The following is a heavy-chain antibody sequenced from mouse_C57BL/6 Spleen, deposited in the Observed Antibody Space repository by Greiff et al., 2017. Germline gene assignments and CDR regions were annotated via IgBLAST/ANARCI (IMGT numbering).Heavy chain of an antibody. V-gene: IGHV1-47*01. CDR1: GYTFTTYP. Sequence: QVQLQQSGAELVKPGASVKMSCKASGYTFTTYPIEWMKQNHGKSLEWIGNFHPYNDDPKYNEKFKGKATLTVEKSSSTVYWELSRVTSDDSAVYYCARGGSKEYPDYAMDYWGQGTSVTVSS. J-gene: IGHJ4*01. D-gene: IGHD5-1*01. CDR2: FHPYNDDP. CDR3: ARGGSKEYPDYAMDY.